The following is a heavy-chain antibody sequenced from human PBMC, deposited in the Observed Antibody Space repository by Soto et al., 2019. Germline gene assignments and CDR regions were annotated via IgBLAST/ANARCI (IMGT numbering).Heavy chain of an antibody. CDR1: GYTFTSCY. D-gene: IGHD1-1*01. V-gene: IGHV1-46*03. Sequence: QVQLVQSGAEVKKPGASVKVSCKASGYTFTSCYMHWVRQAPGQGLEWVGIINPTDGSATYAQRFRGRDTMTRDTSTSTVYVELSSLRSDDTAVYFCARAGNAYYHYYMDVWGKGTTVTVSS. J-gene: IGHJ6*03. CDR2: INPTDGSA. CDR3: ARAGNAYYHYYMDV.